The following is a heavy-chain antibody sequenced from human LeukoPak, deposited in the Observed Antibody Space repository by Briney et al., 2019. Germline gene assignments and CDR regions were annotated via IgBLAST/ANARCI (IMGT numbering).Heavy chain of an antibody. CDR3: AKDWIYCGGDCLGC. V-gene: IGHV3-23*01. CDR1: GFTFSTYA. J-gene: IGHJ4*02. Sequence: GGSLRLSCAASGFTFSTYAMSWVRQAPGKGLEWVSTISAGGNTYYAGSVKGRFTISRDNSKNTLYLQMNSLRAEDTAVYYCAKDWIYCGGDCLGCWGQGTLVTVSS. CDR2: ISAGGNT. D-gene: IGHD2-21*01.